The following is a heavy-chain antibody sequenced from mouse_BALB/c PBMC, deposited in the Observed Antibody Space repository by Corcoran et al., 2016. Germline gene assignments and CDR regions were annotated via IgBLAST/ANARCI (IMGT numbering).Heavy chain of an antibody. CDR1: GYSFTGYY. CDR3: ARYHYDFYAMDY. V-gene: IGHV1S34*01. CDR2: ISCYNGAT. D-gene: IGHD1-1*02. J-gene: IGHJ4*01. Sequence: LVKTGASVKISCKASGYSFTGYYMHWVKQSQGKSLEWIGYISCYNGATSYNQKFKGKATFTVDTSSSTAYMQFNSLTSEDSAVYYCARYHYDFYAMDYWGQGTSVTVSS.